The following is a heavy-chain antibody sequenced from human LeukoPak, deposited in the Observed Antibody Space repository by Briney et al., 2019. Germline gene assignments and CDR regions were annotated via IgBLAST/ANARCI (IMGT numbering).Heavy chain of an antibody. J-gene: IGHJ6*02. Sequence: ASVKVSCKVSGYTLIEMSIHWVRQAPGGELEWMGGFHPEDGETVYAPKFQGRVTMTEDTSADTAYMELSSLRSEDTAVYYCTTCLNGAGQPVAIYYYGMDVWGQGTTVTVSS. CDR3: TTCLNGAGQPVAIYYYGMDV. CDR2: FHPEDGET. V-gene: IGHV1-24*01. CDR1: GYTLIEMS. D-gene: IGHD2-2*01.